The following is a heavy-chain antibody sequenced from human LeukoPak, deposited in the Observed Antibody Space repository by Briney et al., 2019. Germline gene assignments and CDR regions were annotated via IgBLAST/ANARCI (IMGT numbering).Heavy chain of an antibody. CDR1: GFTLSSYE. CDR3: ARTISRAYY. D-gene: IGHD2/OR15-2a*01. Sequence: GGSLRLSCAASGFTLSSYEMNLVRQAPGKGLEWVSYISSSGSTKYYADSVKGRFTISRDNAKNSLYLQMNSLRAEDTAIYYCARTISRAYYWGQGTLVTVSS. J-gene: IGHJ4*02. V-gene: IGHV3-48*03. CDR2: ISSSGSTK.